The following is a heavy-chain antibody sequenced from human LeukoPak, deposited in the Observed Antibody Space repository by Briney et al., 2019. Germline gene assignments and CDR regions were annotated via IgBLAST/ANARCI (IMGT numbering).Heavy chain of an antibody. J-gene: IGHJ4*02. CDR2: IYHSGST. D-gene: IGHD2-2*02. CDR3: ARIDCSSTSCYIVDY. CDR1: GYSISSGYY. Sequence: SETLSLTCTVSGYSISSGYYWGWIRQPPGKGLEWIGSIYHSGSTYYNPSLKSRVTISVDTSKDQFSLKLSSVTAADTAVYYCARIDCSSTSCYIVDYWGQGTLVTVPS. V-gene: IGHV4-38-2*02.